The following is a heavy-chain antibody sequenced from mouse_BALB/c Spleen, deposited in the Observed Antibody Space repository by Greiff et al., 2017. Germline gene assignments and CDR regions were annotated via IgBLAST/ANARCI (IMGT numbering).Heavy chain of an antibody. CDR1: GYTFSSYW. J-gene: IGHJ2*01. Sequence: QVQLQQSGAELMKPGASVKISCKATGYTFSSYWIEWVKQRPGHGLEWIGEILPGSGSTNYNEKFKGKATFTADTSSNTAYMQLSSLTSEDSAVYYCARTTVAHYFDYWGQGTTLTVSS. CDR2: ILPGSGST. V-gene: IGHV1-9*01. CDR3: ARTTVAHYFDY. D-gene: IGHD1-1*01.